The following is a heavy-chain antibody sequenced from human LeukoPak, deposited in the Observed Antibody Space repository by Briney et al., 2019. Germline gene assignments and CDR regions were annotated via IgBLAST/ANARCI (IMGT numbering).Heavy chain of an antibody. CDR3: AREMYYYDSSVDAFDI. Sequence: GGSLRLSCAASGFTFSSYAMHRVRQAPGKGLEWVAVISYDGSNKYYADSVKGRFTISRDNSKNTLYLQMNSLRAEDTAVYYCAREMYYYDSSVDAFDIWGQGTMVTVSS. V-gene: IGHV3-30-3*01. CDR2: ISYDGSNK. D-gene: IGHD3-22*01. CDR1: GFTFSSYA. J-gene: IGHJ3*02.